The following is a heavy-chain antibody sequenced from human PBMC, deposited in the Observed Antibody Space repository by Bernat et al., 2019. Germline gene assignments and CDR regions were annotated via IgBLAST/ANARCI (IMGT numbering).Heavy chain of an antibody. CDR2: VYYSGST. CDR3: ASLLVPTAMEDAFEI. Sequence: QLQLQESGPGLVKPSETLSLTCTVSGGSISSTFYYWGWIRQPPGKGLEWIGNVYYSGSTYHNPSLKSRVTISVDLSKNQFSLKLSSVTAADTAVYYCASLLVPTAMEDAFEIWGQGTLVTVSS. D-gene: IGHD2-2*01. CDR1: GGSISSTFYY. V-gene: IGHV4-39*01. J-gene: IGHJ3*02.